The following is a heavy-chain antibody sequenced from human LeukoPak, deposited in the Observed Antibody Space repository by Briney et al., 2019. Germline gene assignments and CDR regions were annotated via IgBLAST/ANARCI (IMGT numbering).Heavy chain of an antibody. V-gene: IGHV1-2*02. Sequence: ASVKVSCKASGYTFTGYYMHWVRQAPGQGLEWMGWINPNSGGTNYAQKFQGRVTMTRDTSISTAYMELSRLRSDDTAVYYCATVTSSSWGNWFDPWGQGTPVTVSS. CDR1: GYTFTGYY. J-gene: IGHJ5*02. D-gene: IGHD6-13*01. CDR2: INPNSGGT. CDR3: ATVTSSSWGNWFDP.